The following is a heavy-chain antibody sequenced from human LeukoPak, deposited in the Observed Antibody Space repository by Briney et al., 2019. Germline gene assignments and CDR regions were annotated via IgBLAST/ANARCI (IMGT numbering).Heavy chain of an antibody. CDR3: ARGKNYHYYYYYMDV. CDR1: GFTFDDYG. Sequence: GGSLRLSCAASGFTFDDYGMSWVRQAPGEGLEWVSGINWNGGSTGYADSVKGRFTISRDNAKNSLYLQMNSLRAEDTALYYCARGKNYHYYYYYMDVWGKGTTVTVSS. J-gene: IGHJ6*03. CDR2: INWNGGST. D-gene: IGHD1-7*01. V-gene: IGHV3-20*04.